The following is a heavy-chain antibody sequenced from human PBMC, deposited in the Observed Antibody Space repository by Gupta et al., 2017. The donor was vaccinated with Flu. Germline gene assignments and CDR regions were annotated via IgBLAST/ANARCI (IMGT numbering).Heavy chain of an antibody. D-gene: IGHD3-10*01. J-gene: IGHJ4*02. V-gene: IGHV7-4-1*02. CDR3: ARDASTINFDY. CDR2: IATPTGNP. Sequence: GLRQAPGQGLEWMGWIATPTGNPTYAQGFTGRFVFSLDTSVSTAYLQISSLKAEDTAVYYCARDASTINFDYWGQGTLVTVSS.